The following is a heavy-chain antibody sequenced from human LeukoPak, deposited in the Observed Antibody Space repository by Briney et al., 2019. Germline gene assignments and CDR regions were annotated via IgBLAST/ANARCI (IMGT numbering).Heavy chain of an antibody. V-gene: IGHV1-46*01. D-gene: IGHD5-18*01. CDR3: ARDVVDTAMATDY. CDR1: GYSFTDYY. J-gene: IGHJ4*02. Sequence: ASVKVSCKTSGYSFTDYYMHWVRQAPGQGLEWMGIINPSGGSTSYAQKFQGRVTMTRDTSTSTVYMELSSLRSEDTAVYYCARDVVDTAMATDYWGQGTLVTVSS. CDR2: INPSGGST.